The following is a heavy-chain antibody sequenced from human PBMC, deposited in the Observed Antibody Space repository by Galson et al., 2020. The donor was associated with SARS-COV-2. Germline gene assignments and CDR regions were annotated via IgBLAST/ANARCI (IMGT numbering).Heavy chain of an antibody. CDR2: INHSGST. Sequence: SETLSLTCAVYGGSFSGYYWSWIRQPPGKGLEWIGEINHSGSTNYNPSLKSRVTISVDTSKNQFSLKLSSVTAADTAVYYCASLQGAKQDIVVVPAAIKTGYGMDVWGQGTTVTVSS. D-gene: IGHD2-2*01. CDR1: GGSFSGYY. V-gene: IGHV4-34*01. CDR3: ASLQGAKQDIVVVPAAIKTGYGMDV. J-gene: IGHJ6*02.